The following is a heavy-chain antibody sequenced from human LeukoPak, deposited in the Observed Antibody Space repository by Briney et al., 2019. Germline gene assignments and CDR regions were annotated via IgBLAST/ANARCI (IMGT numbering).Heavy chain of an antibody. D-gene: IGHD6-13*01. J-gene: IGHJ5*02. CDR1: GSTFSSYA. CDR3: ARRVHLAAAGLNWFDP. V-gene: IGHV3-23*01. Sequence: GGSLRLSCAASGSTFSSYAMSWVRQAPGKGLEWVSAISGSGGSTYYADSVKGRFTISRDNSKNTLYLQMNSLRAEDTAVYYRARRVHLAAAGLNWFDPWGQGTLVTVSS. CDR2: ISGSGGST.